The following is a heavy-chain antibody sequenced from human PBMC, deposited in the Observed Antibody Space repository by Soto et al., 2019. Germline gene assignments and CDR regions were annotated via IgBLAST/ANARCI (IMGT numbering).Heavy chain of an antibody. Sequence: ASVKVSCKASGYTFTSYYMHWVRQAPGQGLEWMGIINPSDGSTSYAQKFQGRVTMTRDTSTSTVYMELSSLRSEDTAVYYCARGGTYYDILTGYFFDYWGQGTLVTVSS. CDR3: ARGGTYYDILTGYFFDY. CDR1: GYTFTSYY. D-gene: IGHD3-9*01. CDR2: INPSDGST. J-gene: IGHJ4*02. V-gene: IGHV1-46*01.